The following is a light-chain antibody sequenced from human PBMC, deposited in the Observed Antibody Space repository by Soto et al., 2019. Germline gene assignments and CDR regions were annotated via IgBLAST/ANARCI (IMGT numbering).Light chain of an antibody. J-gene: IGKJ1*01. CDR1: ESIDNW. CDR3: QQYHTDWT. CDR2: AAS. V-gene: IGKV1-5*01. Sequence: DIQMTQSPSTLSASVGDTVTITCRASESIDNWLAWYQQKPGKAPKLLIFAASTLGRGVPSRFSGRGSGTEFTLTISSLQADDYATFYCQQYHTDWTFGQGTKVEIK.